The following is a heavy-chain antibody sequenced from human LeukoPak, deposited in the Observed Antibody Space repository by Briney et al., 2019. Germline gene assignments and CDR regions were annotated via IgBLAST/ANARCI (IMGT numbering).Heavy chain of an antibody. V-gene: IGHV4-30-4*08. CDR1: GGSISSGDYY. D-gene: IGHD2-8*01. CDR3: ARVPTTYCTNGVCYYFDY. CDR2: IYYSGST. J-gene: IGHJ4*02. Sequence: PSQTLSLICTVSGGSISSGDYYPPPLPQPPGPGLEWTGYIYYSGSTYYNPSLKSRVTISVDTSKNQFSLKLSSVTAADTAVYYCARVPTTYCTNGVCYYFDYWGQGTLVTVSS.